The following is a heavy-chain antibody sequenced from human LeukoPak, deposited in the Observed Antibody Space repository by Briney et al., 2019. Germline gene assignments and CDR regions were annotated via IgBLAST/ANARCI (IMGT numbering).Heavy chain of an antibody. CDR1: GGTFSSXX. J-gene: IGHJ5*02. D-gene: IGHD6-19*01. CDR3: AREGYSSXXXNWFDP. CDR2: IIPIFGTA. V-gene: IGHV1-69*01. Sequence: SCKXSGGTFSSXXXXXVRXXXXQXXEXMGXIIPIFGTANYAQKFQGRVTITADESTSTAYMELSSLRSEDTAVYYCAREGYSSXXXNWFDPWGQXXXXXXSS.